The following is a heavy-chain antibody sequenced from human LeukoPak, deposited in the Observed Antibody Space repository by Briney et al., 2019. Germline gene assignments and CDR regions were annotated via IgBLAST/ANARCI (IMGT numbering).Heavy chain of an antibody. V-gene: IGHV1-2*02. CDR1: GYIFTGHY. CDR2: VNPNGGAR. D-gene: IGHD3/OR15-3a*01. CDR3: ARVGTGSRFDVADH. J-gene: IGHJ5*02. Sequence: ASVRISCKASGYIFTGHYIQWLRQALGQGLEWMGWVNPNGGARNYAQKFQGRVTLTTDTSTNTAYIDFNSLTSADTAVYYCARVGTGSRFDVADHWGQGTLVTVSS.